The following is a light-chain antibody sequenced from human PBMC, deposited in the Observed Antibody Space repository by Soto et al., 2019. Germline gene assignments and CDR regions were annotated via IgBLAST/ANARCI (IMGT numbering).Light chain of an antibody. J-gene: IGLJ1*01. V-gene: IGLV2-18*02. CDR3: RSFTASSIHV. CDR2: DVT. Sequence: QSALTQPPSVSGSPGQSVAISCSGSSSDVGSNNRVSWYQQSPGTAPKLMIYDVTNRPSGVPDRFSGSKSGNTASLTISGLQADYEADYYCRSFTASSIHVFGTGTKVTVL. CDR1: SSDVGSNNR.